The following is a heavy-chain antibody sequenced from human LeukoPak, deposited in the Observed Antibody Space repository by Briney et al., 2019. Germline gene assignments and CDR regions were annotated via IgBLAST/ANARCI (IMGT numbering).Heavy chain of an antibody. D-gene: IGHD3-10*01. CDR3: ARGRARDGSFPWLDS. CDR1: GDSIGSYY. J-gene: IGHJ5*01. CDR2: IFYSGST. Sequence: SETLSLTCSVSGDSIGSYYWTWIRQSAGKGLEWVGYIFYSGSTNYSPSLKSRVTISVDTSNNQFSLQLRSVTAADTAIYYCARGRARDGSFPWLDSWGQGTLVTVSS. V-gene: IGHV4-59*01.